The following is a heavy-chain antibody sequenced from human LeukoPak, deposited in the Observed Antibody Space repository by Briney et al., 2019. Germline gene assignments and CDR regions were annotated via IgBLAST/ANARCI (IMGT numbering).Heavy chain of an antibody. CDR3: ARWYSSSWRIIDY. CDR1: GLTFSSYA. D-gene: IGHD6-13*01. Sequence: GGSLRLSCAASGLTFSSYAMSWVRQAPGKGLEWVAVISYDGSNKYYADSVKGRFTISRDNSKNTLYLQMNSLRAEDTAVYYCARWYSSSWRIIDYWGQGTLVTVSS. J-gene: IGHJ4*02. CDR2: ISYDGSNK. V-gene: IGHV3-30-3*01.